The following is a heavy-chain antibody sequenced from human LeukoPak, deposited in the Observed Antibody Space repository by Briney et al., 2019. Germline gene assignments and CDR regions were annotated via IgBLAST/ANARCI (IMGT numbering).Heavy chain of an antibody. V-gene: IGHV2-70*11. CDR3: ASSEATMVRGVIFTGEFDY. Sequence: ESGPTLVNPTQTLTLTCTFSGFSLSTSGMCVSWIRQPPGMALEWLARIDWDDDKYYSTSLKTRLTISKDTSKNQVVLTMTNMDPVDTATYYCASSEATMVRGVIFTGEFDYWGQGTLVTVSS. J-gene: IGHJ4*02. D-gene: IGHD3-10*01. CDR1: GFSLSTSGMC. CDR2: IDWDDDK.